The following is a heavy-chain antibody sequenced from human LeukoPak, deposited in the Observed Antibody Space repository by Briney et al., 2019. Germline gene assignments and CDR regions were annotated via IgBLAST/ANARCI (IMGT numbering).Heavy chain of an antibody. V-gene: IGHV4-4*07. J-gene: IGHJ4*02. CDR3: ASSPIITMVRGVIQPPHY. CDR2: IYTSGST. CDR1: GGSISSYY. Sequence: PSETLSLTCTGSGGSISSYYWSWIRQPAGKGLEWIGRIYTSGSTNYNPSLKSRVTMSVDTSKNQFSLKLSSVTAADTAVYYCASSPIITMVRGVIQPPHYWGQGTLVTVSS. D-gene: IGHD3-10*01.